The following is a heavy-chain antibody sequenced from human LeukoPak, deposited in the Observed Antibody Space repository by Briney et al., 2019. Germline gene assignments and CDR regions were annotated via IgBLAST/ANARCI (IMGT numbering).Heavy chain of an antibody. CDR3: AKVPADYYYYMDV. V-gene: IGHV3-23*01. J-gene: IGHJ6*03. CDR1: GFTFSGYA. D-gene: IGHD5-12*01. CDR2: ISGSGGST. Sequence: GGSLRLSCAASGFTFSGYAMSWVRQAPGKGLEWVSAISGSGGSTYYADSVKGRFTISRDNSKNTLYLQMNSLRAEDTAVYYCAKVPADYYYYMDVWGKGTTVTISS.